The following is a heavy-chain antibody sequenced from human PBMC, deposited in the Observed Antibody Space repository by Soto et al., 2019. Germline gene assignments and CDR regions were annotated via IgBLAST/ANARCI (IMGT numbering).Heavy chain of an antibody. D-gene: IGHD4-17*01. V-gene: IGHV3-74*01. CDR3: TRDKRGATVTTPKFDY. Sequence: PGGSLRLSCAVSGFSFSHYWMHWVRQAPGQGLVWVSRINDDGSRTNYADSVKGRFTVSRDNAKNTLYLQMNSLRAEDTAVYYCTRDKRGATVTTPKFDYRGQGALVTVSS. CDR1: GFSFSHYW. J-gene: IGHJ4*02. CDR2: INDDGSRT.